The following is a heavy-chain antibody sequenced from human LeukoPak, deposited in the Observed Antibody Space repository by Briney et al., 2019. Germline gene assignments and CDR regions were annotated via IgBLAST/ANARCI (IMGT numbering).Heavy chain of an antibody. D-gene: IGHD3-10*01. J-gene: IGHJ4*02. CDR1: GGTFSSYA. CDR2: IIPIFGTA. V-gene: IGHV1-69*06. Sequence: ASVKVSCKAYGGTFSSYASSWVRQAPGQGLEWMGGIIPIFGTANYAQKFQGRVTITADKSTSTAYMELSSLRSEDTAVYYCAVFSVMAETGSYEWPLDYWGQGTLVTVSS. CDR3: AVFSVMAETGSYEWPLDY.